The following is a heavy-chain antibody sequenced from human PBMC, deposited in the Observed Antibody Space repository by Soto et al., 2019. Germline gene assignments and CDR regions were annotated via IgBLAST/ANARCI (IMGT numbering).Heavy chain of an antibody. CDR2: IIPIIGTR. D-gene: IGHD5-12*01. V-gene: IGHV1-69*12. CDR3: ARDLGSGYDPGDY. J-gene: IGHJ4*02. Sequence: QVQLVQSGAEVKKPGSSVKVSCKASGGTFSIYAVSWVRQAPGQGLEWMGGIIPIIGTRNYAQRFQGRITITGDESTRTAYMELSSLNSEDTAVYYCARDLGSGYDPGDYWGQGTLVTVSS. CDR1: GGTFSIYA.